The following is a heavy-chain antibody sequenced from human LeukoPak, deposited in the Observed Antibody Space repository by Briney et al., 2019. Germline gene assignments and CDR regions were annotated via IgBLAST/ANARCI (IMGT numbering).Heavy chain of an antibody. CDR2: ISGSGGST. CDR3: AKDTHTSRAHYYDSSGYYY. D-gene: IGHD3-22*01. Sequence: GGSLRLSCAASGFTFSSHALSWVRQAPGKGLEWVSAISGSGGSTYYADSVKGRFTISRDNSKNTLYLQMNSLRAEDTAVYYCAKDTHTSRAHYYDSSGYYYWGQGTLVTVSS. J-gene: IGHJ4*02. V-gene: IGHV3-23*01. CDR1: GFTFSSHA.